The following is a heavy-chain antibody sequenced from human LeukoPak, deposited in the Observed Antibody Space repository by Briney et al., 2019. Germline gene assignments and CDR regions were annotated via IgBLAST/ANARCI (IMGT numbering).Heavy chain of an antibody. J-gene: IGHJ4*02. CDR3: VRQNVDTAMAYDY. V-gene: IGHV4-59*08. CDR1: GGSISSYY. D-gene: IGHD5-18*01. Sequence: SETLSLTCTVSGGSISSYYWSWIRQPPGKGLEWIGYIYYSGSTNYNPSLKSRVTISVDTSKNQFSLKLSSVTAADTAVYYCVRQNVDTAMAYDYWGQGTLVTVSS. CDR2: IYYSGST.